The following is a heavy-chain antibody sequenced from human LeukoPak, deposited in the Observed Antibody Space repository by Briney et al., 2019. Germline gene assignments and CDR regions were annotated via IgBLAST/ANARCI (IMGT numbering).Heavy chain of an antibody. D-gene: IGHD1-26*01. V-gene: IGHV3-23*01. CDR2: ISGSGAST. Sequence: GGSLRLSCAASGITFSRFWMSWVRQAPGKGLEWISGISGSGASTYYADSVKGRFTISRDDSRNTLYLQMNSLRGDDTAVYYCAKDVGKWESLHFFDYWGQGTLVTVSS. J-gene: IGHJ4*02. CDR3: AKDVGKWESLHFFDY. CDR1: GITFSRFW.